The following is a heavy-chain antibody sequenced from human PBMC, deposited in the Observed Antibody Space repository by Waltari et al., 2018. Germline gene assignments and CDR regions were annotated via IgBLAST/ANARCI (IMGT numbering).Heavy chain of an antibody. D-gene: IGHD2-2*01. Sequence: QVQLVQSGAEVKKPGASVKVSCKASGYTFTSYDINWVRQATGQGLEWMGWMNPNSGNTGYAQKLQGRVTMTTDTSTSTAYMELRSLRSDDTAVYYCARHTQLPYYYYYMDVWGKGTTVTVSS. J-gene: IGHJ6*03. CDR1: GYTFTSYD. CDR2: MNPNSGNT. V-gene: IGHV1-8*02. CDR3: ARHTQLPYYYYYMDV.